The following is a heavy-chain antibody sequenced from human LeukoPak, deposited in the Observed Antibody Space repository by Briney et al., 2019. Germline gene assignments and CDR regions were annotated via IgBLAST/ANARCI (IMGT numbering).Heavy chain of an antibody. Sequence: PSQTLSLTCTVSGGSISSGSYYWSWIRQPAGKGLEWIGRIYTSESTNYNPSLKSRVTISVDTSKNQFSLKLSSVTAADTAVYYCARAYDSSGYYISYYFDYWGQGTLVTVSS. D-gene: IGHD3-22*01. CDR2: IYTSEST. J-gene: IGHJ4*02. CDR3: ARAYDSSGYYISYYFDY. V-gene: IGHV4-61*02. CDR1: GGSISSGSYY.